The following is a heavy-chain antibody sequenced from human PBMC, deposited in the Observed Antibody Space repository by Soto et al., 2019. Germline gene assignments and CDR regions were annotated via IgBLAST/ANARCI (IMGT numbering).Heavy chain of an antibody. CDR1: GFTFINAW. CDR2: IKSKTDGETR. J-gene: IGHJ4*02. CDR3: TTVAITIFGVVSFDY. D-gene: IGHD3-3*01. V-gene: IGHV3-15*07. Sequence: EVQLLESGGGLVKPGGSLRLSCAASGFTFINAWMNWVRQAPGKGLEWVGRIKSKTDGETRDYAAPVKGRFTISRDDSKNPLYLQMNSLQTEDTAVYYCTTVAITIFGVVSFDYWGQGTLVTVSS.